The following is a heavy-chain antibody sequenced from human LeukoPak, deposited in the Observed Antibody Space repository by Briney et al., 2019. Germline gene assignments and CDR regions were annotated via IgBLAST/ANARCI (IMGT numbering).Heavy chain of an antibody. CDR3: ARDRHCTNGVCHNLPGMGV. CDR2: IWYDGKNE. J-gene: IGHJ6*02. Sequence: PGGSLRLSCAASGFTFSSYWMNWVRQAPGKGLEWVADIWYDGKNEHFADSVKGRFTISRDNSKNTLYLQMNSLRAEDTAVYYCARDRHCTNGVCHNLPGMGVWGQGTTVTVSS. D-gene: IGHD2-8*01. CDR1: GFTFSSYW. V-gene: IGHV3-33*08.